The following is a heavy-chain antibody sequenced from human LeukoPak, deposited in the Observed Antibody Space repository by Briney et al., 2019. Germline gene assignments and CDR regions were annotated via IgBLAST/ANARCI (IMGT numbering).Heavy chain of an antibody. J-gene: IGHJ4*02. CDR2: IYTNGHT. D-gene: IGHD6-6*01. Sequence: PSETLSLTCTVSGGSISSYYWSWIRQPAGKGLEWIGRIYTNGHTNYNPSLKSRVTMFVDMSKNQFSLRLSSVTAADTAVYYCARHRAYSSSSPFDYWGQGTLVTVSS. CDR1: GGSISSYY. V-gene: IGHV4-4*07. CDR3: ARHRAYSSSSPFDY.